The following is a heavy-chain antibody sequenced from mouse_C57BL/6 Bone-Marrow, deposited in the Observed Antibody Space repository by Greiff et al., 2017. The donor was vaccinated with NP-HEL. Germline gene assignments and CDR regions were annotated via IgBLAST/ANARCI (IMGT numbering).Heavy chain of an antibody. V-gene: IGHV14-3*01. CDR1: GFNIKNTY. D-gene: IGHD1-1*01. CDR2: IDPANGNT. CDR3: ARCPKYSTVVANDYYFDY. Sequence: EVKLQESVAELVRPGASVKLSCTASGFNIKNTYMHWVKQRPEQGLEWIGRIDPANGNTKYAPKFQGKATITADTSSNTAYLQLSSLTSEDTAIYYCARCPKYSTVVANDYYFDYWGQGTTLTVSS. J-gene: IGHJ2*01.